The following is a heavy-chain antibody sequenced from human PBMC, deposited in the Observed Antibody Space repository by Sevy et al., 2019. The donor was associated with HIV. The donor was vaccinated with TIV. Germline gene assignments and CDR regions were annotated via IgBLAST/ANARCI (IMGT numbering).Heavy chain of an antibody. Sequence: ASVKVSCKASGYTFSSSYMNWVRQAPGQGLEWMGIMTPNSGSTTYAQKFQGRVTMTRDTSSSTVYMELSSLRSEDMAVYYCARSLLGYSGSYYGGYYFDYWGQGTLVTVSS. J-gene: IGHJ4*02. CDR1: GYTFSSSY. CDR2: MTPNSGST. CDR3: ARSLLGYSGSYYGGYYFDY. V-gene: IGHV1-46*01. D-gene: IGHD1-26*01.